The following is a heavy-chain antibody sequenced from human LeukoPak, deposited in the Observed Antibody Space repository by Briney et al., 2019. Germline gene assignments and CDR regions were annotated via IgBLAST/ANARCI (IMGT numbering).Heavy chain of an antibody. CDR3: ARVYCSGGSCYFDY. CDR1: GFTFINVW. V-gene: IGHV3-15*01. D-gene: IGHD2-15*01. J-gene: IGHJ4*02. Sequence: GGSLRLSCAASGFTFINVWMSWVRQAPGKGLEWVGRIKSKSDGGTADYAAPVKGRFTISRDDSKNTLYLQMNGLKTEDTAVYYCARVYCSGGSCYFDYWGQGTLVTVSS. CDR2: IKSKSDGGTA.